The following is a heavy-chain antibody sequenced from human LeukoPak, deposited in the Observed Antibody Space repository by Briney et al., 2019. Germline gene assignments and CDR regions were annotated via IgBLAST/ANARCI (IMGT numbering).Heavy chain of an antibody. CDR2: IYTSGST. Sequence: PSETLSLTCTVSGGSINNYYCSWIRQSAGKGLEWIGRIYTSGSTNYNPSLESRDTMSVDTSKNQFSLNLSSVTAADTAVYFCARGGRQQLVNLWGQGTLVTVSS. CDR1: GGSINNYY. J-gene: IGHJ4*02. V-gene: IGHV4-4*07. D-gene: IGHD6-13*01. CDR3: ARGGRQQLVNL.